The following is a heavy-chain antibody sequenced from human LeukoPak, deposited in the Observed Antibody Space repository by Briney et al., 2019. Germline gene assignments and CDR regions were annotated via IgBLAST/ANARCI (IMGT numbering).Heavy chain of an antibody. D-gene: IGHD3-9*01. Sequence: PSETLSLTCAVFGGSISSSDYSWTWIRQHPGKGLEWIATIYYSGSTENNPSLKSRVTISVDTPKNQVSLKLSSVTAADTAVYYCARGSNYDTLGYHFEYWGQGTLVTVSS. CDR1: GGSISSSDYS. CDR2: IYYSGST. J-gene: IGHJ4*02. CDR3: ARGSNYDTLGYHFEY. V-gene: IGHV4-31*11.